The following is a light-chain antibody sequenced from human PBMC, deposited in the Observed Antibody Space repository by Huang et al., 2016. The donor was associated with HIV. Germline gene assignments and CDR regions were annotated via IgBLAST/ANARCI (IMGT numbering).Light chain of an antibody. V-gene: IGKV3-15*01. Sequence: ETLMTQFPAPLSVSPGERATLSCRASQNVRNNLAWYQQKPGQAPRLLFYGASSRATGVPGRFSASGSGIDFTLTISSLQSEDFAVYYCQQFNNWPPAFGGGTTVEIK. CDR3: QQFNNWPPA. CDR2: GAS. J-gene: IGKJ4*01. CDR1: QNVRNN.